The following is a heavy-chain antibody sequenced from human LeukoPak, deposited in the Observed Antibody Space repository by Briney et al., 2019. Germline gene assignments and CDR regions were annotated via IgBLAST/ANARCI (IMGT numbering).Heavy chain of an antibody. Sequence: PSETLSLTCTFAGGSVSSHYWSWIRQPPGKGLEWIGYVYYTGSTNYKPSLKNRVTISVDTSTNQFSLKVTSVTAADTAVYYCARSDDAFDIWGQGTMVTVSS. V-gene: IGHV4-59*02. CDR3: ARSDDAFDI. CDR1: GGSVSSHY. J-gene: IGHJ3*02. CDR2: VYYTGST.